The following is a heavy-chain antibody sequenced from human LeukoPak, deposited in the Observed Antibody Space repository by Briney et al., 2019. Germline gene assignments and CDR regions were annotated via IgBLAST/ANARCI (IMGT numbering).Heavy chain of an antibody. CDR2: ISSSGSTI. CDR3: ARKDYYDSSGYSD. V-gene: IGHV3-48*03. CDR1: GFTFSSYE. J-gene: IGHJ4*02. D-gene: IGHD3-22*01. Sequence: GGSLRLSCAASGFTFSSYEMNWVRQAPGKGLEWVSYISSSGSTIYYADSVKGRFTISRDNAKNSLYLQMNSLRAEDTAVYYCARKDYYDSSGYSDWGQGTLVTVSS.